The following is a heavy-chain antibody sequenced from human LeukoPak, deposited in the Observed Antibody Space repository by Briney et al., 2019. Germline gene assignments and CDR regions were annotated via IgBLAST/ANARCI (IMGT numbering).Heavy chain of an antibody. CDR3: ARVCYKTVLSAVDY. J-gene: IGHJ4*02. CDR1: GFTVSSNS. D-gene: IGHD2-8*01. CDR2: IYSAGST. V-gene: IGHV3-53*01. Sequence: PGGSLRLSCTVSGFTVSSNSMSWVRQAPGKGLEWVSFIYSAGSTHYSDSVKGRFTISIDNSKNTLYLQMNSLRAEDTAVYYCARVCYKTVLSAVDYWGQGTLVTVSS.